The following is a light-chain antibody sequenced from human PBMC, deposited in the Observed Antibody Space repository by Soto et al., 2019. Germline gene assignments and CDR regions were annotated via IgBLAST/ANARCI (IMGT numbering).Light chain of an antibody. CDR1: SGDVGGYNY. Sequence: QAVLTQPASVCGSPGQSITISCTGTSGDVGGYNYVSWYQQHPGKAPKLLIYVVSHRPSGVSHRFSGSKSGNTASLTISGLQAEDEADYYCCSYTSSGTRVFGGGTKLTVL. CDR2: VVS. CDR3: CSYTSSGTRV. J-gene: IGLJ2*01. V-gene: IGLV2-14*01.